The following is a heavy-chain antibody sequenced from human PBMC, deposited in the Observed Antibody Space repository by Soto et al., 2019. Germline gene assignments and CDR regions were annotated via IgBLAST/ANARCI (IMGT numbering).Heavy chain of an antibody. D-gene: IGHD3-10*01. CDR1: GFTFSSYG. Sequence: QVQLVESGGGVVQPGRSLRLSCAASGFTFSSYGMHWVRQAPGKGLEWVAVISYDGSNKYYADSVKGRFTISRDNSKNTLYLQMNSLRAEDTAVYYCAKVGGSGRYSSPPHYWGQGTLVTVSS. CDR3: AKVGGSGRYSSPPHY. CDR2: ISYDGSNK. V-gene: IGHV3-30*18. J-gene: IGHJ4*02.